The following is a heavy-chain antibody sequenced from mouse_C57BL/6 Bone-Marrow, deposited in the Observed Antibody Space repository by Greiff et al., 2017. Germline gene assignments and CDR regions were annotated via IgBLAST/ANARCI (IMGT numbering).Heavy chain of an antibody. Sequence: EVKVVESGGGLVQPGGSLKLSCAASGFTFSDYGMAWVRQAPRKGPEWVAFISNLAYSIYYADTVTGRFPISRENAKNTLYLEMSSLRSEDTAMYYCARKPPYYFFMDYWGQGTSVTVSS. CDR3: ARKPPYYFFMDY. D-gene: IGHD2-10*01. J-gene: IGHJ4*01. CDR1: GFTFSDYG. CDR2: ISNLAYSI. V-gene: IGHV5-15*01.